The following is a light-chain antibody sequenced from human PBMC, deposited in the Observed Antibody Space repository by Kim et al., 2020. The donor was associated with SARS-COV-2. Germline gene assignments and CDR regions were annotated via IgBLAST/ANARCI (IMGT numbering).Light chain of an antibody. J-gene: IGKJ1*01. V-gene: IGKV3-15*01. CDR1: QSLGSN. Sequence: EIVMTQSPATLSKSPGERATLSCRASQSLGSNLAWYQQRPGQAPRLLIYGASTRATGIPARFSGSGSGTEFTLTISSLQSEDFATYYCQEYNNWPPWTFGQGTKVEIK. CDR2: GAS. CDR3: QEYNNWPPWT.